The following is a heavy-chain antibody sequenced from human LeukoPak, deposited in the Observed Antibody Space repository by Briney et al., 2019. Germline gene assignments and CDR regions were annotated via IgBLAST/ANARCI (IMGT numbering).Heavy chain of an antibody. CDR2: FDSEDGET. CDR1: GYTLTELS. CDR3: ATLEGYSGMDV. J-gene: IGHJ6*02. V-gene: IGHV1-24*01. Sequence: ASVKVSCKGSGYTLTELSMHWVRQAPGKGLEWVGGFDSEDGETIYAQRFQGRVTLTEDTSTDTAYMELSSLRSEDTAVYYCATLEGYSGMDVWGQGTTVTVSS. D-gene: IGHD6-6*01.